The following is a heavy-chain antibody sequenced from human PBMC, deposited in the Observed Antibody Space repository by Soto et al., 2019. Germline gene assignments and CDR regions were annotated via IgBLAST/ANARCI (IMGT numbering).Heavy chain of an antibody. J-gene: IGHJ6*03. Sequence: ETLSLTCTVSGGSFTSYYWSWIRQPPGKGLEWLGYIYYTGSTNYNPSLKSRVSISVDTSKNQFSLKLSSVTAADTAVYYCARLYRDYMDVWGKGTTVTVSS. CDR2: IYYTGST. CDR3: ARLYRDYMDV. CDR1: GGSFTSYY. V-gene: IGHV4-59*08.